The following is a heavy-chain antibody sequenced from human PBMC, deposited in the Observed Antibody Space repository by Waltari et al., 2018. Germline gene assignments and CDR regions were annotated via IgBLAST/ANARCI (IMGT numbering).Heavy chain of an antibody. CDR2: IDNDGRTA. Sequence: EVQVVESRGGLVQPGGSLRLSCEASGFTFSSYWMHWVRQAPGKGLVWVSRIDNDGRTAKYADSVRGQFTVSRDNARNTLYLQMNSLRAEDTAVYYCARDLLTPSVSYFGMDLWGQGTTVTVSS. J-gene: IGHJ6*02. CDR3: ARDLLTPSVSYFGMDL. CDR1: GFTFSSYW. V-gene: IGHV3-74*01. D-gene: IGHD4-4*01.